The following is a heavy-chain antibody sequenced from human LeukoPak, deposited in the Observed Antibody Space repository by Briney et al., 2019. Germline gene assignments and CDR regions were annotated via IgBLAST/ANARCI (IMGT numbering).Heavy chain of an antibody. D-gene: IGHD4-23*01. CDR3: ATRDDYGGNAFDL. CDR1: GGSISSSSYY. CDR2: IYYSGST. J-gene: IGHJ2*01. Sequence: PSETLSLTCTVSGGSISSSSYYWGWIRQPPGKGLEWIGSIYYSGSTYYNPSLKSRVTISVDTSKNQFSLKLSSVTAADTAVYYCATRDDYGGNAFDLWGRGTLVTVSS. V-gene: IGHV4-39*01.